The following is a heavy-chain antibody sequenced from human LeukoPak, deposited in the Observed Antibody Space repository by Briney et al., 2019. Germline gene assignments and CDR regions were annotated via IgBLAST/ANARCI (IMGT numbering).Heavy chain of an antibody. J-gene: IGHJ6*03. Sequence: GGSLRLSCAASGFTFSSYAMSWVRQAPGKGLEWVSAISGSGGSTYYADSVKGRFTISRDNSKNTLYLQMNGLRAEDTAVYYCAKVQYGPSYYYYYMDVWGKGTTVTVSS. CDR2: ISGSGGST. D-gene: IGHD2/OR15-2a*01. CDR1: GFTFSSYA. CDR3: AKVQYGPSYYYYYMDV. V-gene: IGHV3-23*01.